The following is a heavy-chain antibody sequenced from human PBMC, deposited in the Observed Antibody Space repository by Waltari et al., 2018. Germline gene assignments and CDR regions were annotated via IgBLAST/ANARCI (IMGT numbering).Heavy chain of an antibody. CDR3: ALPTAISGWYLHFDY. Sequence: QVQLVQSGAEVQQPGSSVHVSCKPSGGPSPSFSLTRVLPAPGQGLEWMGGINAIVGTANNAQKYQGRVTITADESTSTAYMELSSLRSEDTAVYYCALPTAISGWYLHFDYWGQGTLVTVSS. J-gene: IGHJ4*02. CDR2: INAIVGTA. CDR1: GGPSPSFS. V-gene: IGHV1-69*01. D-gene: IGHD6-19*01.